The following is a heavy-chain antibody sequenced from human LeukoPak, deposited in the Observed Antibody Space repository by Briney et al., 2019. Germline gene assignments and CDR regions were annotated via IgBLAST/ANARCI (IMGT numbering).Heavy chain of an antibody. CDR3: ASCSTSCYDAFDI. J-gene: IGHJ3*02. CDR2: ISAYNGNT. V-gene: IGHV1-18*04. D-gene: IGHD2-2*01. CDR1: GYTFTSYG. Sequence: AASVKVPCKASGYTFTSYGISWVRQAPGQGLEWMGWISAYNGNTNYAQKLQGRVTMTTDTSTSTAYMELRSLRSDDTAVYYCASCSTSCYDAFDIWGQGTMVTVSS.